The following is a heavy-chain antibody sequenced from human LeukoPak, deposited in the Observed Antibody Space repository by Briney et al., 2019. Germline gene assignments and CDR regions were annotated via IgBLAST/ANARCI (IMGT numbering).Heavy chain of an antibody. CDR2: IWYDGSNK. Sequence: GRSLRPSCAASGFTFSSYGMHWVRQAPGKGLEWVAVIWYDGSNKYYADSVKGRFTISRDNSKNTLYLQMNSLRAEDTAVYYCARVQKDIVAIIDWGQGTLVTVSS. D-gene: IGHD5-12*01. CDR3: ARVQKDIVAIID. V-gene: IGHV3-33*01. CDR1: GFTFSSYG. J-gene: IGHJ4*02.